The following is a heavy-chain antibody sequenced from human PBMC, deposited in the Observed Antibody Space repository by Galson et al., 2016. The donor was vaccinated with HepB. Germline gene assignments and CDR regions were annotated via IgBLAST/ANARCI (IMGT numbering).Heavy chain of an antibody. D-gene: IGHD6-25*01. CDR1: GYTFTHYR. J-gene: IGHJ5*02. CDR3: AREASVAAGFDP. V-gene: IGHV1-18*01. CDR2: VDSYSGDT. Sequence: LVKVSCKASGYTFTHYRVSWVRQAPGPGLEWMGWVDSYSGDTKYAQDFQGRLTLSTDSSTTTVYMDLRSLTFDDTAVYYCAREASVAAGFDPWGQGTLVFVSS.